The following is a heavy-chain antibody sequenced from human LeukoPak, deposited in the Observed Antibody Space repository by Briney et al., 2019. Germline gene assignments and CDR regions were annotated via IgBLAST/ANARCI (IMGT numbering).Heavy chain of an antibody. V-gene: IGHV1-46*01. D-gene: IGHD2-15*01. Sequence: ASVKVSCKASGYTFTSYYMHWVRQAPGQGLEWMGIINPSGGSTCYAQKFQGRVTMTRDTSTSTVYMELSSLRSEDTAVYYCARDGILCSGGSCYSGWFDPWGQGTLVTVSS. J-gene: IGHJ5*02. CDR3: ARDGILCSGGSCYSGWFDP. CDR1: GYTFTSYY. CDR2: INPSGGST.